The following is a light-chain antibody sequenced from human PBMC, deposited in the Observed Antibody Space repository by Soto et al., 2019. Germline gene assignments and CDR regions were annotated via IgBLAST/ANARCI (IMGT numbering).Light chain of an antibody. Sequence: DVQMTQSPSSLSALVGDRVTITCRASQSVSRYLNWYQHKPGKAPKLLINAASNLRSGVPSRFSGSGSGTDFTLTIDGLQHEDFAVYYCQQSYITPPSTFGQGTRLELK. CDR1: QSVSRY. J-gene: IGKJ5*01. V-gene: IGKV1-39*01. CDR2: AAS. CDR3: QQSYITPPST.